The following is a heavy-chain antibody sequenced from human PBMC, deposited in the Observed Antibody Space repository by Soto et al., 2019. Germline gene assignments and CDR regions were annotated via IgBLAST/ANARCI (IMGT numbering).Heavy chain of an antibody. D-gene: IGHD2-15*01. Sequence: ESGGGLVKPGGSLRLSCAASGCTFSSYSMNWVRQAPGKGLEWVSSISSSSSYIYYADSVKGRFTISRDNAKNSLYLQMNSLRAEDTAVYYCALYCSGGGCSHTLTARWGQGTLVTVSS. J-gene: IGHJ4*02. V-gene: IGHV3-21*01. CDR3: ALYCSGGGCSHTLTAR. CDR1: GCTFSSYS. CDR2: ISSSSSYI.